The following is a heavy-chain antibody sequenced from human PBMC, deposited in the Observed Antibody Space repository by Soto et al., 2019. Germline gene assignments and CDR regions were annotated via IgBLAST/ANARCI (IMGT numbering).Heavy chain of an antibody. CDR1: GGSISSVDHY. V-gene: IGHV4-31*03. D-gene: IGHD4-17*01. J-gene: IGHJ4*02. Sequence: PSETLSLTCTVSGGSISSVDHYWGWTRQHPERGLEWIGYIDNSGITYDNPSLKSRVAMSVDTSQNQFSLKLRSVTAADTAVYYCARNYGNYGHYFDSWGQGALVTVSS. CDR2: IDNSGIT. CDR3: ARNYGNYGHYFDS.